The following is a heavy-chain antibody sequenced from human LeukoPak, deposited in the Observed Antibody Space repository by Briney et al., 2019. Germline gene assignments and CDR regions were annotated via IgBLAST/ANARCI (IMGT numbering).Heavy chain of an antibody. V-gene: IGHV3-23*01. J-gene: IGHJ4*02. CDR2: ISGSGGST. D-gene: IGHD3-10*01. Sequence: PGGSLRLSCAASGFTFSSYAMSWVRQAPGKGLEWVSAISGSGGSTYYADSVKGRFTISRDNSKNTLYLQMNSLRAEDTAVYYCAKGYYGSGSYYSDYWGQGTLVTVSS. CDR1: GFTFSSYA. CDR3: AKGYYGSGSYYSDY.